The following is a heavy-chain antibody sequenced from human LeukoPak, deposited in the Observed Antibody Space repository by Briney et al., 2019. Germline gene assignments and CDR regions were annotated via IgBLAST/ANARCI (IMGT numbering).Heavy chain of an antibody. Sequence: PGGSLRLSCAASGFTVSSNYMSCARQAPGKGLEWVSVIYIGGSTYSGASRIDRLTISRDNSKDTLYLQMNSLRAEDTAVYYCAAITMVRGWVFDYWGQGTLVSVSS. CDR3: AAITMVRGWVFDY. J-gene: IGHJ4*02. CDR2: IYIGGST. D-gene: IGHD3-10*01. V-gene: IGHV3-66*01. CDR1: GFTVSSNY.